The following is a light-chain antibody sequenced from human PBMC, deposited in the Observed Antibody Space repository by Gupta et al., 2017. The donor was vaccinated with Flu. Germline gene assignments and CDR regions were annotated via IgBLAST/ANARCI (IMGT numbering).Light chain of an antibody. CDR2: KTS. Sequence: PSTLSASVGDRVTITCRASQRITGWLAWYQQKPGKAPKLLIYKTSNLESGVPSRCSGSGPGTEFTLTISSLQPDDFATYYCQQYNSYTGTFGQGTKVESK. CDR3: QQYNSYTGT. J-gene: IGKJ1*01. V-gene: IGKV1-5*03. CDR1: QRITGW.